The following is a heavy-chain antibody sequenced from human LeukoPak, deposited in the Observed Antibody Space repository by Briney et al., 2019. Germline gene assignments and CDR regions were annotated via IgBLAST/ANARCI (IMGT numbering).Heavy chain of an antibody. Sequence: PGRSLRLSCEASGFTFSQHDMHWVRQAPGKGLEWVAVISTDVSHRYYADYVEGRFTISRDNSRNTMYLQMNSLRPEDTAIYYCANRLNNAFEMWGQGTMVTVFS. CDR2: ISTDVSHR. V-gene: IGHV3-30*18. D-gene: IGHD2/OR15-2a*01. CDR3: ANRLNNAFEM. J-gene: IGHJ3*02. CDR1: GFTFSQHD.